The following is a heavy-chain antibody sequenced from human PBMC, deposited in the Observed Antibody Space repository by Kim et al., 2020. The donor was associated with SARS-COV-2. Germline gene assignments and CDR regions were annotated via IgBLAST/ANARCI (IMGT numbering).Heavy chain of an antibody. CDR3: ARDRYPYYFDY. D-gene: IGHD2-2*02. J-gene: IGHJ4*02. Sequence: TSYNPSLRSRVTISGDTSKNQFSRKLSSVTAADTAVYYCARDRYPYYFDYWGQGTLVTVSS. V-gene: IGHV4-31*02. CDR2: T.